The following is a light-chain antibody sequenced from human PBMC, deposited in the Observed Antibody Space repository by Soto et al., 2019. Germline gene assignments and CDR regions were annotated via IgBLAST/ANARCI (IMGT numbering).Light chain of an antibody. V-gene: IGLV1-44*01. CDR2: SNN. CDR1: SSNIGSNT. Sequence: QSVLTQPPSASGTPGQRVTISCSGSSSNIGSNTVNWYQQLPGTAPKLLIYSNNQRPSGVSDRFSGSKSGTSASLAISGLQSEDEADYYCAAWDDSLNVPYVFGTGTKLTVL. CDR3: AAWDDSLNVPYV. J-gene: IGLJ1*01.